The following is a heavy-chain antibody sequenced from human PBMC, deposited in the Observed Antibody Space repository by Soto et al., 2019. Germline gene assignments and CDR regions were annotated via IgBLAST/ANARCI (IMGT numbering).Heavy chain of an antibody. CDR1: GYSFTSYW. J-gene: IGHJ4*02. Sequence: GESLKISCKGSGYSFTSYWIGWVRQMPGKGLEWMGIIYPGDSDTRYSPSFQGQVTISADKSISTAYLQWSSLKASDTAMYYCARRTYYCSGGSCLFDYWGQGTRVTVSS. CDR3: ARRTYYCSGGSCLFDY. CDR2: IYPGDSDT. V-gene: IGHV5-51*01. D-gene: IGHD2-15*01.